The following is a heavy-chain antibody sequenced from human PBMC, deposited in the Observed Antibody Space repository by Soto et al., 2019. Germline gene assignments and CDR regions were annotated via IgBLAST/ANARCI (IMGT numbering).Heavy chain of an antibody. CDR1: GFTFSSYA. D-gene: IGHD4-4*01. J-gene: IGHJ6*02. V-gene: IGHV3-30-3*01. CDR2: ISYDGSNK. Sequence: PGGSLRLSCAASGFTFSSYAMHWVRQAPGKGLEWVAVISYDGSNKYYADSVKGRFTISRDNSKNTLYLQMNSLRAEDTAVYYCARDNSKYYYYYGMDVWGQGTTVTVSS. CDR3: ARDNSKYYYYYGMDV.